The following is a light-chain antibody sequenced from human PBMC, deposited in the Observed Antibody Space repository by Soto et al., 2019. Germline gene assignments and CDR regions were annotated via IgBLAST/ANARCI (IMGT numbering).Light chain of an antibody. J-gene: IGLJ3*02. Sequence: QTVVTQEPSLTVSPGGTVTLTCASSTGPVTTNNYPNWFQQKPGQPPRALIYSPNFKHSWTPARFSGSLLGGKAALTLSGVQPDDEAEYYCLLFYGGSPHWVFGGGTKLTVL. CDR1: TGPVTTNNY. V-gene: IGLV7-43*01. CDR2: SPN. CDR3: LLFYGGSPHWV.